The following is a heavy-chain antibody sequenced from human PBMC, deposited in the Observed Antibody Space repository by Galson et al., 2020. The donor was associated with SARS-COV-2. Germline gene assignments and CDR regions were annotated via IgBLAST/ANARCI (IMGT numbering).Heavy chain of an antibody. Sequence: GGSLRLSCAASGFTFSSYAMSWVRQAPGKGLEWVSAISGRGGSTYYADSVKGRFTISRDNSKNTLYLQMNSLRAEDTAVYYCANRVYDSSGYYPDYWGQGTLVTVSS. CDR3: ANRVYDSSGYYPDY. D-gene: IGHD3-22*01. V-gene: IGHV3-23*01. J-gene: IGHJ4*02. CDR2: ISGRGGST. CDR1: GFTFSSYA.